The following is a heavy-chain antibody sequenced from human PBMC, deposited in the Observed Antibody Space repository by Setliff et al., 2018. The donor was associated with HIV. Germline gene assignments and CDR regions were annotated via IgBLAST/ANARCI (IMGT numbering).Heavy chain of an antibody. CDR1: GGSISSGSYY. J-gene: IGHJ4*02. CDR3: ARHVSVGPTYYYDS. CDR2: IYYSGSP. D-gene: IGHD3-3*01. V-gene: IGHV4-39*07. Sequence: SETLSLTCTVFGGSISSGSYYWGWIRLPPGKGLEWIGSIYYSGSPYYNPSLKSRVTTSIDTSKNQFSLKLTSVTAADTAVYYCARHVSVGPTYYYDSWGQGTLVTVSS.